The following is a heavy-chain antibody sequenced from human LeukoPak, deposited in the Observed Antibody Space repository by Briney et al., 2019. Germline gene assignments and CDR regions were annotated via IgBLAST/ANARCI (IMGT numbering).Heavy chain of an antibody. CDR3: ARGVDYYGSGSYYLGTFDI. CDR2: IYTSGST. V-gene: IGHV4-59*10. J-gene: IGHJ3*02. CDR1: GGSFSGYY. Sequence: SETLSLTCAVYGGSFSGYYWSWIRQPAGKGLEWIGRIYTSGSTNYNPSLKSRVTMSVDTSKNQFSLKLSSVTAADTAVYYCARGVDYYGSGSYYLGTFDIWGQGTMVTVSS. D-gene: IGHD3-10*01.